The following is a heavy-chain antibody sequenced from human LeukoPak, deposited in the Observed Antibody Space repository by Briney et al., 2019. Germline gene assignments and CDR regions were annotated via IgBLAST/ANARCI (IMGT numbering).Heavy chain of an antibody. D-gene: IGHD6-13*01. CDR1: GGSISRSSHY. J-gene: IGHJ4*02. Sequence: SETLSLTCSVSGGSISRSSHYWGWTRQPPGKGPEGIGSNSGSTYYNPSLKSRVTISVDTSRNQFSLKLGSVTAADTAVYYCARHGSIATGAFTYWGQGTLVTVSS. CDR3: ARHGSIATGAFTY. CDR2: NSGST. V-gene: IGHV4-39*01.